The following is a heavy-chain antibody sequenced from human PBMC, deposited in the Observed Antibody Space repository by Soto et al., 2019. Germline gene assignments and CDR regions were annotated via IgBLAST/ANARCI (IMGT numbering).Heavy chain of an antibody. CDR1: GYTFTSYY. J-gene: IGHJ3*02. D-gene: IGHD5-12*01. CDR2: INPSGDST. Sequence: ASVKVSCKASGYTFTSYYLNWVRQAPGQGLEWMAIINPSGDSTSYAQKFQGRVTMTRDTSTSTVYMELSSLRSEDTAVYYCARASGYHAFDIWRQGTMVTVSS. CDR3: ARASGYHAFDI. V-gene: IGHV1-46*01.